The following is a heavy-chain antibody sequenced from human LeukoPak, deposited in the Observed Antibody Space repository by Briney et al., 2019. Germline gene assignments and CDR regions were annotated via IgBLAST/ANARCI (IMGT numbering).Heavy chain of an antibody. V-gene: IGHV3-30*18. Sequence: PGRSLRLSCAASGFTFSSYGMHWVRQAPGKGLEWVAVISYDGGSKYYADSMKGRFTISRDNSKNTLYLQMNSLRDEDTAVYYCAEAVSGWELDYWGQGTLVTVSS. D-gene: IGHD6-19*01. CDR3: AEAVSGWELDY. CDR2: ISYDGGSK. CDR1: GFTFSSYG. J-gene: IGHJ4*02.